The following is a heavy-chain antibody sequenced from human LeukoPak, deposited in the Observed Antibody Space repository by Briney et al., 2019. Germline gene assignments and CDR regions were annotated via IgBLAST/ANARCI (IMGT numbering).Heavy chain of an antibody. CDR3: ARGPIDISRRLLGFNYFDY. J-gene: IGHJ4*02. CDR2: INHSGST. Sequence: SESLSLTCAVYGGSFSGYYWSWIRQPPGKGLEWIGEINHSGSTNYNPSLKSRVTISVDTSKNQFSPKLSSVTAADTAVYYCARGPIDISRRLLGFNYFDYWGQGTLVTVSS. CDR1: GGSFSGYY. D-gene: IGHD3-16*01. V-gene: IGHV4-34*01.